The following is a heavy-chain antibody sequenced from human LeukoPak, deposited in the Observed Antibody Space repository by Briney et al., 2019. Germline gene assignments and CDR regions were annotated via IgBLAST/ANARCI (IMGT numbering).Heavy chain of an antibody. Sequence: SETLSLTCTVSGGSISSYYWSWIRQPPGKGLEWIGHIYYSGSTNYNPSLKSRVTISVDTSKNQFFLKLSSVTAADTAVYYCARFTYYDFWSGYSNQGFDYWGQGTLVTVSS. CDR2: IYYSGST. CDR3: ARFTYYDFWSGYSNQGFDY. CDR1: GGSISSYY. J-gene: IGHJ4*02. V-gene: IGHV4-59*01. D-gene: IGHD3-3*01.